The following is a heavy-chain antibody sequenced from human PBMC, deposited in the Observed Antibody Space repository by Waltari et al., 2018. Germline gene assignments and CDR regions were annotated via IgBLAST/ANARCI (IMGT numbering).Heavy chain of an antibody. CDR2: IYTSGST. CDR1: GGSISSYY. Sequence: QVQLQESGPGLVKPSETLSLTCTVSGGSISSYYWRWIRQPAGQGLEWIGRIYTSGSTNYNPSLKSRVTMSVDTSKNQFSLKLSSVTAADTAVYYCARDAEYCGGDCYSNDAFDIWGQGTMVTVSS. CDR3: ARDAEYCGGDCYSNDAFDI. D-gene: IGHD2-21*02. V-gene: IGHV4-4*07. J-gene: IGHJ3*02.